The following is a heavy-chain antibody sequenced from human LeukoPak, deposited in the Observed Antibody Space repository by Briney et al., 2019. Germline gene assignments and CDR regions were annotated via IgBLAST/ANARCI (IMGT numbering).Heavy chain of an antibody. V-gene: IGHV4-39*01. Sequence: SETLSLTCTVSGGSISSSSYCWGWIRQPPGKGLEWIGSIYYSGNTYYNPSLKSRVTISVGTSKNQSSLKLSSMTAADTAVYYCARHEERWLQLGSYFQHWGQGTLVTVSS. CDR3: ARHEERWLQLGSYFQH. J-gene: IGHJ1*01. D-gene: IGHD5-24*01. CDR1: GGSISSSSYC. CDR2: IYYSGNT.